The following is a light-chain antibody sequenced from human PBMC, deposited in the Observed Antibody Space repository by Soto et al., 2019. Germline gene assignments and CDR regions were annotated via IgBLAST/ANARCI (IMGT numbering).Light chain of an antibody. J-gene: IGKJ5*01. CDR2: DAS. V-gene: IGKV1-33*01. Sequence: DIQMTQSPSSLSXXXXXXXXXXXQASQDISNYLNWYQQKPGKAXKLLXYDASNLQTGVPSRFSGGGSGTXFTFTISSLQPEDIATYYCQPYDNFPTFGQGTRLEIK. CDR3: QPYDNFPT. CDR1: QDISNY.